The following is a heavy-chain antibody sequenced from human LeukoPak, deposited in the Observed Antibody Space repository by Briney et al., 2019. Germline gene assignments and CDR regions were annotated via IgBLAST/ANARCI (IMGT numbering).Heavy chain of an antibody. J-gene: IGHJ4*02. Sequence: GRSLRLSCAASGFTFSSYAIHWVRQAPGKGLEWVAVISYDGSNKYYADSVKGRFTISRDNSKNTVYLQMNSLRAEDTAVYYCARDPSRYDSSGHYFYWGQGTLVTVSS. CDR2: ISYDGSNK. V-gene: IGHV3-30*01. CDR1: GFTFSSYA. D-gene: IGHD3-22*01. CDR3: ARDPSRYDSSGHYFY.